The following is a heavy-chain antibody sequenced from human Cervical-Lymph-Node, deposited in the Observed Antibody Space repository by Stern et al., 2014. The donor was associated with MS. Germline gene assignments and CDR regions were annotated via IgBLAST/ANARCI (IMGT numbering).Heavy chain of an antibody. CDR2: ISWNSGNI. V-gene: IGHV3-9*01. CDR1: GFTFDDYA. J-gene: IGHJ4*02. CDR3: AKDINLRGTYYFDY. D-gene: IGHD2-15*01. Sequence: EVQLVESGGGLVQPGRSLRLSCAASGFTFDDYAMHLVRQAPGKGLEWVSGISWNSGNIGYADSVKGRFTISRDNAKNSLYLQMNSLRAEDTALYYFAKDINLRGTYYFDYWGQGTLVTVSS.